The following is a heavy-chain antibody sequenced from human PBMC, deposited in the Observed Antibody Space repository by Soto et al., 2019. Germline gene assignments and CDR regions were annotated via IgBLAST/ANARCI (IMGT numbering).Heavy chain of an antibody. Sequence: PGGSLRLSCAASGFTFSSYAMSWARQAPGKGLEWVSAISGSGGSTYYADSVKGRFTISRDNSKNTLYLQMNSLRAEDTAVYYCAKKIAVAGSHWFDPWGQGTLVTVSS. CDR2: ISGSGGST. V-gene: IGHV3-23*01. CDR1: GFTFSSYA. D-gene: IGHD6-19*01. CDR3: AKKIAVAGSHWFDP. J-gene: IGHJ5*02.